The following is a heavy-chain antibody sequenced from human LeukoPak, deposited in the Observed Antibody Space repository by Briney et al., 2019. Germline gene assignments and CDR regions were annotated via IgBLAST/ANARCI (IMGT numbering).Heavy chain of an antibody. J-gene: IGHJ4*02. Sequence: GGSLRLSCAASGFTFWMTWIRQAPGLGLEWVGRIRSKIDGVTTDYAAPVRGRFAISRDDSKNTLYLQRNSLKTEDTAVYYCTTVRVGVSLFDYWGQGTLVTVAS. V-gene: IGHV3-15*01. CDR2: IRSKIDGVTT. D-gene: IGHD1-26*01. CDR3: TTVRVGVSLFDY. CDR1: GFTFW.